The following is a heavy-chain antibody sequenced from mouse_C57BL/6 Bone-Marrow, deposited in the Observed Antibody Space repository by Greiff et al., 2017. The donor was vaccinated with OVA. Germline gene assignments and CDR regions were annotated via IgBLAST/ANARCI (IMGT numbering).Heavy chain of an antibody. CDR2: IDPEDGET. D-gene: IGHD1-1*01. CDR1: GFNIKDYY. CDR3: ARRLYYYGSSIVLDWYFDV. Sequence: EVQLQQSGAELVKPGASVKLSCTASGFNIKDYYMHWVKQRTEQGLEWIGRIDPEDGETKYAPQFQGKATITADTSSNTAYLQLSSLTSEDTAVYYCARRLYYYGSSIVLDWYFDVWGIGTTVTVSS. J-gene: IGHJ1*03. V-gene: IGHV14-2*01.